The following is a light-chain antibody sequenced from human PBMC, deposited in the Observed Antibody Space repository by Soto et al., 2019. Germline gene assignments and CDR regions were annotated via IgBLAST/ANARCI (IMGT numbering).Light chain of an antibody. CDR3: LQESNYPLT. Sequence: IQMTQSPSSLSASVGDRVTITCRASQGVRDDVGWYQQKPGKAPKRLIYSASTLQSGVPSRFSGSGSCTYFTLTISGLQPEEFATDDCLQESNYPLTFGGGTKVEIK. V-gene: IGKV1-6*01. CDR1: QGVRDD. J-gene: IGKJ4*01. CDR2: SAS.